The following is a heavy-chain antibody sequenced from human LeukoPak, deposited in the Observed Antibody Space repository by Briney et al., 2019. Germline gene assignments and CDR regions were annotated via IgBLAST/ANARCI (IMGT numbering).Heavy chain of an antibody. CDR3: ASAYFGVDQYYYGMDV. CDR1: GFTFSSCA. Sequence: GGSLRLSCVGSGFTFSSCAMNWVRQAPGKGLEWVSAISISGGSTFYADSVRGRFTISRDNSQNTLYLQVNSLRAEDTAVYYCASAYFGVDQYYYGMDVWGQGTTVTVSS. CDR2: ISISGGST. V-gene: IGHV3-23*01. D-gene: IGHD3-3*01. J-gene: IGHJ6*02.